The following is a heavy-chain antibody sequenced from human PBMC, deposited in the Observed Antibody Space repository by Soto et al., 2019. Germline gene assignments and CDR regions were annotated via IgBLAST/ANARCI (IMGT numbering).Heavy chain of an antibody. CDR3: AASPGLRLGELSFDY. CDR1: GFTFRSYG. CDR2: ISYDGSNK. D-gene: IGHD3-16*02. V-gene: IGHV3-30*03. Sequence: LSCAVSGFTFRSYGMHWVRQAPGKGLEWVAVISYDGSNKYYADSVKGRFTISRDNSKNTLYLQMNSLRAEDTAVYYCAASPGLRLGELSFDYWGQGTLVTVSS. J-gene: IGHJ4*02.